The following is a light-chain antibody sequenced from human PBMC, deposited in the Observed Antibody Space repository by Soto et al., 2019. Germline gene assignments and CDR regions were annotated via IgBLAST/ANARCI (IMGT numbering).Light chain of an antibody. CDR2: GVS. CDR3: TSYTATRHYV. Sequence: QSALTQPASVSGSPGQSITISCTGTSSDVGGYNYVSWYQHHPGKAPKLIISGVSNRPSGVSNRFSGSKSDNTASLTISGLQAYDEADYYCTSYTATRHYVFGTGTKLTVL. V-gene: IGLV2-14*01. J-gene: IGLJ1*01. CDR1: SSDVGGYNY.